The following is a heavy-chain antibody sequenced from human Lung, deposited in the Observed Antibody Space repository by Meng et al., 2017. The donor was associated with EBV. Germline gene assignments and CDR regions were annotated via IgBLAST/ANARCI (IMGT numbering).Heavy chain of an antibody. CDR1: GYTFTSYD. J-gene: IGHJ4*02. D-gene: IGHD6-19*01. CDR2: MNPNRGTT. V-gene: IGHV1-8*01. CDR3: ATGVADFEY. Sequence: QVQLVHSGAEGKKPGASVKVSCKASGYTFTSYDINWVRQGTGQGLEWMGWMNPNRGTTGYAQKFQGRVTMTRNISKSTAYMDLSSLRSEDTAVYYRATGVADFEYWGQGTLVTVSS.